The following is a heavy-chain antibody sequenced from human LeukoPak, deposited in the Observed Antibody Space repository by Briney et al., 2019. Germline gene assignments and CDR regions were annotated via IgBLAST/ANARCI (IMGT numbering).Heavy chain of an antibody. CDR3: ARDYENLTGSKTRFHY. D-gene: IGHD3-9*01. Sequence: GSLRPSFAASGVTFTKYWMHGVRQATGKGRVWVSRIKRDGRSTPSADSAKGRFSISRDNAKNTLYLQMTSLRAEDTAVYYCARDYENLTGSKTRFHYWGQGTLVTVSS. CDR2: IKRDGRST. CDR1: GVTFTKYW. J-gene: IGHJ4*02. V-gene: IGHV3-74*01.